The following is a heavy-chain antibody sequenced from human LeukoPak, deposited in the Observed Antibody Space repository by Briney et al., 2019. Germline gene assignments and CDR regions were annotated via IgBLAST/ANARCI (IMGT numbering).Heavy chain of an antibody. CDR2: ICNDGSNK. CDR3: ARDFHYCSGCSCSEHGAFDI. J-gene: IGHJ3*02. V-gene: IGHV3-33*01. Sequence: GGTLRLSCAVSGFTFSSYGMHWGRQAPGKGLEGGAVICNDGSNKYYAASAMGRLTISRDNSNNTLYLQMNRLRTDDTAVYYCARDFHYCSGCSCSEHGAFDIWGQGTMVTVSS. CDR1: GFTFSSYG. D-gene: IGHD2-15*01.